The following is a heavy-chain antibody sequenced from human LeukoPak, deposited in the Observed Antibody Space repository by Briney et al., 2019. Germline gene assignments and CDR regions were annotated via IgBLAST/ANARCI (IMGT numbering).Heavy chain of an antibody. V-gene: IGHV4-39*01. D-gene: IGHD3-3*01. CDR1: GGSISSSSYY. J-gene: IGHJ4*02. CDR3: ARPGYDFWSGYYADFDY. Sequence: PSETLSLTCTVSGGSISSSSYYWGWIRQPLGKGLEWIGSIYYSGSTYYNPSLKSRVTISVDTSKNQFSLKLSSVTAADTAVYYCARPGYDFWSGYYADFDYWGQGTLVTVSS. CDR2: IYYSGST.